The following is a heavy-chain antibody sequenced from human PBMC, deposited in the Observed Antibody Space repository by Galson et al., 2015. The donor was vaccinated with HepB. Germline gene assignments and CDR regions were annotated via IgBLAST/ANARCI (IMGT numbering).Heavy chain of an antibody. CDR1: GYTFTSYG. CDR3: ARDPPELLWFGELWLDY. V-gene: IGHV1-18*01. D-gene: IGHD3-10*01. Sequence: SVKVSCKASGYTFTSYGISWVRQAPGQGLEWMGWISAYNGNTNYAQKLQGRVTMTTDTSTSTAYMELRSLRSDDTAVYYCARDPPELLWFGELWLDYWGQGTLVTVSS. J-gene: IGHJ4*02. CDR2: ISAYNGNT.